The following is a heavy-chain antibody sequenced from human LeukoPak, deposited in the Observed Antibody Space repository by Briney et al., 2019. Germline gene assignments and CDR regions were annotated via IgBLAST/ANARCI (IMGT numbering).Heavy chain of an antibody. D-gene: IGHD2-21*01. CDR3: ARDDCGDTCYPGGY. J-gene: IGHJ4*02. V-gene: IGHV1-3*01. Sequence: GASVKASCKASGYIFTKYVVHWVRQAPGQRPEWMGWIKAGNGVTKYSQNFQDRLTITRDTSASTVYMELSSLTSEDTALYYCARDDCGDTCYPGGYWGQGTLVTVSS. CDR1: GYIFTKYV. CDR2: IKAGNGVT.